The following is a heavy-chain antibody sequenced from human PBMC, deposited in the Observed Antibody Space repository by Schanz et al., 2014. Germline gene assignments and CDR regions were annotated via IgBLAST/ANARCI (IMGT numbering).Heavy chain of an antibody. V-gene: IGHV1-46*01. CDR3: ARDRRRYCSTASCLHDNWFDP. D-gene: IGHD2-2*01. CDR1: GYTFTNFF. J-gene: IGHJ5*02. Sequence: VQLVQSGAEVKRPGASVRVSCKASGYTFTNFFLHWVRQAPGQGLEWMGIINPIGGSTTYAQKFRGAVTLTTDTSTGTAYMELRSLRSDDTAVYYCARDRRRYCSTASCLHDNWFDPWGQGTLVIVSS. CDR2: INPIGGST.